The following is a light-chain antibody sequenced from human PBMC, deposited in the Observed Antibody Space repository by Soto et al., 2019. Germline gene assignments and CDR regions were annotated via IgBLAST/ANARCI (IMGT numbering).Light chain of an antibody. J-gene: IGLJ1*01. CDR2: EVS. Sequence: QSALTQPASVSGSPGQSITISCTGTSSDVGGYNYVSWYQQHPGKAPKLMIYEVSNRPSGVSNRFSGSKSGNTASLTISGIQAEDESDYYCSSSTSRSTYVFGTGTKLTVL. CDR3: SSSTSRSTYV. V-gene: IGLV2-14*01. CDR1: SSDVGGYNY.